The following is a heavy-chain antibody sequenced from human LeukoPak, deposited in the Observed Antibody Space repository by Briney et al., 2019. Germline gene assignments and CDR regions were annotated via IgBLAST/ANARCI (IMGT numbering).Heavy chain of an antibody. CDR1: GGSFSGYY. CDR2: INHSGST. V-gene: IGHV4-34*01. J-gene: IGHJ3*02. CDR3: AKIRGYSYGYGAGVDAFDI. D-gene: IGHD5-18*01. Sequence: PSETLSLTCAVYGGSFSGYYWSWIRQPPGKGLEWIGEINHSGSTNYNPSLKSRATISVDTSKNQFSLKLSSVTAADTAVYYCAKIRGYSYGYGAGVDAFDIWGQGTMVTVSS.